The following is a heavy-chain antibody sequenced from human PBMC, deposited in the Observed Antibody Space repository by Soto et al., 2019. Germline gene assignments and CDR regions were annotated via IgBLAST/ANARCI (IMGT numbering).Heavy chain of an antibody. CDR2: IWYDGSNK. Sequence: QVQLVESVGGVVQPGRSLRLACAASGFTFSSYGLHWVRQAPGKGLEWVAVIWYDGSNKYYADSVKGRFTISRDNSKNTLYLQMNSLRAEDTAVYYCARGDTAIAPVDYWGQGTLVTVSS. D-gene: IGHD5-18*01. V-gene: IGHV3-33*01. J-gene: IGHJ4*02. CDR3: ARGDTAIAPVDY. CDR1: GFTFSSYG.